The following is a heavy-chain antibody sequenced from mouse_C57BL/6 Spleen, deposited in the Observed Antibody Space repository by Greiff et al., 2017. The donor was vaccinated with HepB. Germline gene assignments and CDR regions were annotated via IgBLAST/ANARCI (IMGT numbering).Heavy chain of an antibody. CDR1: GYTFTSYW. V-gene: IGHV1-64*01. D-gene: IGHD3-3*01. CDR3: ATEGDVDYFDY. Sequence: QVQLKQPGAELVKPGASVKLSCKASGYTFTSYWMHWVKQRPGQGLEWIGMIHPNSGSTNYNEKFKSKATLTVDKSSSTAYMQLSGLTSEDSAVYYCATEGDVDYFDYWGQGTTLTVSS. CDR2: IHPNSGST. J-gene: IGHJ2*01.